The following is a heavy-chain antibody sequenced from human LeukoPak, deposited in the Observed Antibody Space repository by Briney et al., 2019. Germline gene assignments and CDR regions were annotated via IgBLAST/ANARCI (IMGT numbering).Heavy chain of an antibody. CDR1: GFTFSSYA. J-gene: IGHJ3*02. CDR2: ISGSGGST. Sequence: PGGSLRLSCAASGFTFSSYAMSWVRQAPGKGLEWVSAISGSGGSTYYADSVKGRFTISRDNSMNTLYLQMNSLRAEDTAVYYCAKSLGEQYFGIDAFDIWGQGTMVTVSS. D-gene: IGHD3-9*01. V-gene: IGHV3-23*01. CDR3: AKSLGEQYFGIDAFDI.